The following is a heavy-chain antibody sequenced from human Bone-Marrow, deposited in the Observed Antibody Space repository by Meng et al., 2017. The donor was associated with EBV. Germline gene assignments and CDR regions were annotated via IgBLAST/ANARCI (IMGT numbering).Heavy chain of an antibody. CDR2: IYHSGST. D-gene: IGHD6-13*01. V-gene: IGHV4-4*02. Sequence: QGRLQGAGAGLRKSSWTLSLTCAVSGGSISSSNWWSWVRQPPGKGLECIGEIYHSGSTNYNPSLKSRVTISVDKSKNQFSLKLSSVTAADTAVYYCARRKAAQIDYWGQGTLVTVSS. J-gene: IGHJ4*02. CDR3: ARRKAAQIDY. CDR1: GGSISSSNW.